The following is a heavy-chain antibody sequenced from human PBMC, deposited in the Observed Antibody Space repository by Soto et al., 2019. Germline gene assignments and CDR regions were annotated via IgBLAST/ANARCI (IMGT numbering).Heavy chain of an antibody. Sequence: GGSLRLSCAASGFTFRSYGMHWVRQAPGKGLEWVAVIWFDGSNRYYADSVKGRFTISRDNSKNTVDLQMSSLRAEDTAMYYCTRLNTGNWFDPWGQGTLVTVSS. J-gene: IGHJ5*02. D-gene: IGHD5-18*01. CDR1: GFTFRSYG. CDR2: IWFDGSNR. V-gene: IGHV3-33*01. CDR3: TRLNTGNWFDP.